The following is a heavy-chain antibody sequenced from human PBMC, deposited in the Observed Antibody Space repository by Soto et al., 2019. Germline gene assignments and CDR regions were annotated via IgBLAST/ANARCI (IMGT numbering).Heavy chain of an antibody. J-gene: IGHJ4*02. CDR1: GGSISSSSYD. CDR2: IYYSGST. D-gene: IGHD2-15*01. V-gene: IGHV4-39*01. CDR3: ARQPPGSGGDY. Sequence: QLQLQESGPGLVKPSETLSLTCSVSGGSISSSSYDWGWIRQPPGKGLEWIGNIYYSGSTYYNPSLKSRVTISVHTSKNQFSLKLSSVTAADTAVYYCARQPPGSGGDYWGQGTLVTVSS.